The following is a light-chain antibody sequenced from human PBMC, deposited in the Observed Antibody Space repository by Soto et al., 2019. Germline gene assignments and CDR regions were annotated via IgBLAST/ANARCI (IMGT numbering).Light chain of an antibody. V-gene: IGKV3-20*01. CDR3: RQYGCLPPIT. CDR2: GAS. J-gene: IGKJ5*01. CDR1: QSGSSSY. Sequence: EIVLTQSPGTLSLSPGERATLSCRARQSGSSSYLAWYQQKPGQAPRLLIYGASSRATGIPDRFSGSGSGTDCAHTIRILEPEDFALYYCRQYGCLPPITVGQGTRL.